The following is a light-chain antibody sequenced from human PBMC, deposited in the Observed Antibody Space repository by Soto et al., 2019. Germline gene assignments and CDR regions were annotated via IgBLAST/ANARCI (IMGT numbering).Light chain of an antibody. J-gene: IGKJ4*01. CDR2: GVS. Sequence: VLPPSPFTLSLSPGEHATLFCRASQSITTGYLAWYQQKPGQAPRLLMYGVSIRATGVPARFSGSRSGAEFTLTISSLQSEDFAVYYCQHYVTWPLTFGGGTKVDIK. CDR3: QHYVTWPLT. V-gene: IGKV3-15*01. CDR1: QSITTGY.